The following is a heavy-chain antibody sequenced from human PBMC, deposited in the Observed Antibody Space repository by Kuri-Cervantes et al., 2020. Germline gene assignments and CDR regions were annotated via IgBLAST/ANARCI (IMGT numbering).Heavy chain of an antibody. CDR1: GFTFDDYG. V-gene: IGHV3-69-1*01. J-gene: IGHJ6*03. D-gene: IGHD3-3*01. Sequence: GGSLRLSCAASGFTFDDYGMSWVRQAPGKGLEWVSSISRSNNIYYADSVKGRFTIYRDNAKNSLYLQMNSLRADDTSVYYCAKDAIFGVVDYYYYSYMDVWGKGTTVTVSS. CDR2: ISRSNNI. CDR3: AKDAIFGVVDYYYYSYMDV.